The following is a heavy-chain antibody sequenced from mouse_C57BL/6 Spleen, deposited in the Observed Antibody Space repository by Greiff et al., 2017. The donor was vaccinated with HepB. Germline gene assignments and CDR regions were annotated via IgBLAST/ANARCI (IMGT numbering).Heavy chain of an antibody. CDR1: GYSITSGYY. Sequence: EVQLQESGPGLVKPSQSLSLTCSVTGYSITSGYYWNWIRQFPGNKLEWMGYISYDGSNNYNPSLKNRISITRDTSKNQFFLKLNSVTTEDTATYYGARVGDLAHYYAMDYWGQGTSVTVSS. V-gene: IGHV3-6*01. CDR2: ISYDGSN. J-gene: IGHJ4*01. D-gene: IGHD1-1*02. CDR3: ARVGDLAHYYAMDY.